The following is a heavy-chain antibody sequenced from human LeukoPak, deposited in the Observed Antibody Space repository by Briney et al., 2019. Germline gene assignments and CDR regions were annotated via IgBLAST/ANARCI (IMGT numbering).Heavy chain of an antibody. Sequence: PGGSLRLSCVASGFTFTSYWMSWVRQAPGKGLEWVGFIRSKAYGETTDYAASVKGRFTISRDDSNSIAYLQMNSLKTEDTAMYYCSRDRDGSGWYYFDSWGQGTLVTVSS. V-gene: IGHV3-49*04. CDR3: SRDRDGSGWYYFDS. D-gene: IGHD6-19*01. CDR1: GFTFTSYW. J-gene: IGHJ4*02. CDR2: IRSKAYGETT.